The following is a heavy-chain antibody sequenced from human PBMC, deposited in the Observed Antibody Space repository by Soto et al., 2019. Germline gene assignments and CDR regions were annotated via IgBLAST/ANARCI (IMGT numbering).Heavy chain of an antibody. Sequence: GGSLRLSCAASGFSFSSGHYMDWVRHVPGRGLEWVGRITNRADRYTAHYATSVRGRFTISRDDSKNSLFLDMNSLKTEDTAVYYCARVAIGYFGEYDYWGQGTVVTVSS. CDR1: GFSFSSGHY. CDR3: ARVAIGYFGEYDY. J-gene: IGHJ4*02. CDR2: ITNRADRYTA. V-gene: IGHV3-72*01. D-gene: IGHD3-10*01.